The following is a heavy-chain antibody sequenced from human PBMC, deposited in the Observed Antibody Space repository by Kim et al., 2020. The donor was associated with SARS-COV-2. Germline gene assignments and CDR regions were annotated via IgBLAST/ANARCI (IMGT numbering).Heavy chain of an antibody. V-gene: IGHV4-31*03. D-gene: IGHD6-19*01. CDR3: AREAPYIPQGWEQWLVQRGRGWFDP. CDR1: GGSISSGGYY. CDR2: IYYSGST. J-gene: IGHJ5*02. Sequence: SETLSLTCTVSGGSISSGGYYWSWIRQHPGKGLEWIGYIYYSGSTYYNPSLKSRVTISVDTSKNQFSLKLSSVTAADTAVYYCAREAPYIPQGWEQWLVQRGRGWFDPWGQGTLVTVSS.